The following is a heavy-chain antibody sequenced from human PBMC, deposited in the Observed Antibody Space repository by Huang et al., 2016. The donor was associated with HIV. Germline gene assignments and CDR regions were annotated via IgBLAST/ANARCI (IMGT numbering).Heavy chain of an antibody. V-gene: IGHV1-2*02. CDR1: GYTFTGFY. CDR2: INPKRGDT. CDR3: ARDPVVATTRTAAVRAFDI. J-gene: IGHJ3*02. D-gene: IGHD2-21*02. Sequence: QAQLVQSGAEVKKPGASVRVSCKASGYTFTGFYLHWVRQAPGQGFEGLGWINPKRGDTNFAQNCQGSGTMTSATSTNTAYLDLSSLTSDDTALYYCARDPVVATTRTAAVRAFDIWGQGTGVTVSS.